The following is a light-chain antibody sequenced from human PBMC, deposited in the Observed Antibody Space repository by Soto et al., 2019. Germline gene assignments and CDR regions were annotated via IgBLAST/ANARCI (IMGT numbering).Light chain of an antibody. V-gene: IGLV2-14*01. J-gene: IGLJ1*01. CDR2: DVS. CDR1: SSDVGGYNY. CDR3: SSYTSDSTYV. Sequence: QSALTQPASVSGSPGQSITISCTGTSSDVGGYNYVSWYQEHPGKAPKLMIYDVSNRPSGVSNRFSGSKSGNTACLTISGLQAEDEADYYCSSYTSDSTYVFGTGTKVTVL.